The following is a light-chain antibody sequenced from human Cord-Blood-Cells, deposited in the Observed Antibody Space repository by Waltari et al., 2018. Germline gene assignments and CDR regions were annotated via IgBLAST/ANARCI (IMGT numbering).Light chain of an antibody. J-gene: IGLJ3*02. CDR2: EVS. V-gene: IGLV2-8*01. Sequence: SALTQPPSALGSPGQSVTISCTGTSSAVGGYNYVAWYQQHPGKAPKLMIYEVSKRPSGVPDRFSGSKSGNTASLTVSGLQAEDEADCYCSSYAGSNTWVFGGGTKLTVL. CDR3: SSYAGSNTWV. CDR1: SSAVGGYNY.